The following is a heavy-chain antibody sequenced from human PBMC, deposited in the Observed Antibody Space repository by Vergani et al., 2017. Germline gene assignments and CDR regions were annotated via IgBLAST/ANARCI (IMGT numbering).Heavy chain of an antibody. CDR2: IKSTFDRGTT. J-gene: IGHJ6*02. V-gene: IGHV3-15*07. D-gene: IGHD2-21*01. CDR1: GFSFRNAW. Sequence: VQLVESGGGIVKPGGYLRLSCVASGFSFRNAWMNWVRRTPGKGLEWVGRIKSTFDRGTTDYAAAVKGRFTITRDDSKHKLFLQMNGMKTEDICVYYCTTYPRYCGDVSCYWLRYHHYYGMDVCGQGTTVTVSS. CDR3: TTYPRYCGDVSCYWLRYHHYYGMDV.